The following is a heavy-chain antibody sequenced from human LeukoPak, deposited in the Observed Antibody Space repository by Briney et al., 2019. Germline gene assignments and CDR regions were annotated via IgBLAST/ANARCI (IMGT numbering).Heavy chain of an antibody. Sequence: GGSLRLSCAASGFTFTDYGMHWVRQAPGKGLEWVAFIRFDGSNKYYADSVKGRFTISRDNSMNTLYLQINSLRTEDTAVYYCAKEGTASKPSDLDYWGQGTLVTVSS. CDR3: AKEGTASKPSDLDY. CDR1: GFTFTDYG. CDR2: IRFDGSNK. V-gene: IGHV3-30*02. D-gene: IGHD1-1*01. J-gene: IGHJ4*02.